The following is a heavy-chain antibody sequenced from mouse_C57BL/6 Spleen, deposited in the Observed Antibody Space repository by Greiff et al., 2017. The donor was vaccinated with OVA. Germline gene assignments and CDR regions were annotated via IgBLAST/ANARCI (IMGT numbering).Heavy chain of an antibody. CDR2: ILPGSGST. D-gene: IGHD2-10*01. J-gene: IGHJ4*01. V-gene: IGHV1-9*01. CDR1: GYTFTGYW. Sequence: VQLQQSGAELMKPGASVKLSCKATGYTFTGYWIEWVKQRPGHGLEWIGEILPGSGSTNYNEKFKGKATFTADTSSNTAYMQLSSLTTEDSAIYYCARRAAYYGNFYYAMDYWGQGTSVTVSS. CDR3: ARRAAYYGNFYYAMDY.